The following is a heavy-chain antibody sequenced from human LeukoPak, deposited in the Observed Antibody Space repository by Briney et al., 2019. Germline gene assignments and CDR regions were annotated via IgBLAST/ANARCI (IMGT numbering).Heavy chain of an antibody. CDR3: ARVSLFTVRWDY. D-gene: IGHD3-16*02. CDR1: GYTFTSYS. V-gene: IGHV1-46*01. CDR2: INPSGGST. Sequence: ASVKVSCKASGYTFTSYSMHWVRQAPGQGLEWMGIINPSGGSTNYAQKFQGRVTITRDTSASTAYMELSSLRSEDTAVYYCARVSLFTVRWDYWGQGTLVTVSS. J-gene: IGHJ4*02.